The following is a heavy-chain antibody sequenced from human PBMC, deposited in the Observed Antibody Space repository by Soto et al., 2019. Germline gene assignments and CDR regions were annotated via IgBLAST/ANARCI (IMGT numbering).Heavy chain of an antibody. CDR1: SGSISSSNW. CDR3: ARVVVPAAMSLYYYYMDV. V-gene: IGHV4-4*02. D-gene: IGHD2-2*01. CDR2: IYHSGST. Sequence: SETLSLTCAVSSGSISSSNWWSWVRQPPGKGLEWIGEIYHSGSTNYNPSLKSRVTISVDKSKNQFSLKLSSVTAADTAVYYYARVVVPAAMSLYYYYMDVWGKGTTVTVSS. J-gene: IGHJ6*03.